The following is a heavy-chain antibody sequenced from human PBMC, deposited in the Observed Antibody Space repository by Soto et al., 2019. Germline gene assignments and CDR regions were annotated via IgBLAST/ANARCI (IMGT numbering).Heavy chain of an antibody. V-gene: IGHV3-7*01. CDR2: MNRDGSEK. CDR1: GFTFSSYW. Sequence: EVQLVESGGGLVQPGGSLILSCAASGFTFSSYWLTWARQAPGKGLEWVASMNRDGSEKRYVDSVEGRITISRDNAKNSLFLQMNSLSPDDTAVYYCGRDAGRRFDYWGQGSMVPVSS. CDR3: GRDAGRRFDY. J-gene: IGHJ4*02.